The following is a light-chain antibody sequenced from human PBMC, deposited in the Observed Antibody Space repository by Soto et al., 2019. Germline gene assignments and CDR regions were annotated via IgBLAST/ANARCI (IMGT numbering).Light chain of an antibody. CDR1: QSISNY. J-gene: IGKJ1*01. Sequence: DIQVTQSPSSLSASVGDRVTITCRASQSISNYLNWYQQKPGKAPKLLIYAASSLQSGVPSRFSGSGSGTDFTLTISSLQPEDFETYYCQQSYSILWTFGQGTKVEIK. V-gene: IGKV1-39*01. CDR2: AAS. CDR3: QQSYSILWT.